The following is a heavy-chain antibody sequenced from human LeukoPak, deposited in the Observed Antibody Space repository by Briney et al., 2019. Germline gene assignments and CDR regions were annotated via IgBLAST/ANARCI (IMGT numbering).Heavy chain of an antibody. D-gene: IGHD3-22*01. Sequence: PSETLSLTCTASGGSISSDAYYWAWVRQPPGKGLEWIGIVYYTGSTYYNPSLKSRLIMFVDTSKNQFSLKLSSVTAADTAVYYCATIETDNSGYHWFDPWGQGTLVTVSS. V-gene: IGHV4-39*01. CDR3: ATIETDNSGYHWFDP. CDR1: GGSISSDAYY. J-gene: IGHJ5*02. CDR2: VYYTGST.